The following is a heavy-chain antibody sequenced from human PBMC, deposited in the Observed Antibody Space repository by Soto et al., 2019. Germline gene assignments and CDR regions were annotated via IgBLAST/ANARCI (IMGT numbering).Heavy chain of an antibody. Sequence: EVQLVESGGGLVQPGGSLRLSCEGSGFTFSGHYMDWVRQAPGKGLEWLGRIRNKPNGHTTAYGASVKGKFTISRDDSKNLVYLQMNSLKSEDTALYYCSTTVITAPLFEYWGQGTLVAVSS. CDR3: STTVITAPLFEY. CDR2: IRNKPNGHTT. D-gene: IGHD2-21*02. V-gene: IGHV3-72*01. CDR1: GFTFSGHY. J-gene: IGHJ4*02.